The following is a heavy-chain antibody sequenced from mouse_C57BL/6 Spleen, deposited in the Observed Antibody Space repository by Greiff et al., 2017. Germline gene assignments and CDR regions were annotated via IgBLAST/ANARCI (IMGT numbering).Heavy chain of an antibody. J-gene: IGHJ4*01. Sequence: VQLQQSGPELVKPGASVKISCKASGYSFTSYYIHWVKQRPGQGLEWIGWIYPGSGNTKYNEKFKGKATLTADTSSSTAYMQLSSLTSEDSSVYYCARCHYYGSSYRAMDYWGQGTSVTVSS. D-gene: IGHD1-1*01. CDR2: IYPGSGNT. CDR1: GYSFTSYY. CDR3: ARCHYYGSSYRAMDY. V-gene: IGHV1-66*01.